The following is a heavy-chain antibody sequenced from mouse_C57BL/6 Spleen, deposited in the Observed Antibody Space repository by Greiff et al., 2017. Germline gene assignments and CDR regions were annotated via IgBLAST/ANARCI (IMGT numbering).Heavy chain of an antibody. CDR2: IDPSDSEP. D-gene: IGHD1-1*01. CDR1: GYTFTSYW. Sequence: QVQLQQPGAELVRPGSSVKLSCKASGYTFTSYWMHWVKQRPIQGLEWIGNIDPSDSEPHYNQKFKDKATLTVDKSSSTAYMQLSSLTSEDSAVYYCARGDGSSPYYFDYWGQGTTLTVSS. V-gene: IGHV1-52*01. CDR3: ARGDGSSPYYFDY. J-gene: IGHJ2*01.